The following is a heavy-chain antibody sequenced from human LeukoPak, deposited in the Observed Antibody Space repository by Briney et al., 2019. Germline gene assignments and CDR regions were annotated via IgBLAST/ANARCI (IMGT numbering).Heavy chain of an antibody. CDR3: ATPLAYCGGDCWSFFDY. Sequence: GGSLRLSCAASGFTFSSYAMSWVRQAPGKGLEWVSAISGSGGSTYYADSVKGRFTISRDNSKNTLYLQMNSLRAEDTAVYYCATPLAYCGGDCWSFFDYWGQATLVTVSS. J-gene: IGHJ4*02. D-gene: IGHD2-21*02. CDR1: GFTFSSYA. CDR2: ISGSGGST. V-gene: IGHV3-23*01.